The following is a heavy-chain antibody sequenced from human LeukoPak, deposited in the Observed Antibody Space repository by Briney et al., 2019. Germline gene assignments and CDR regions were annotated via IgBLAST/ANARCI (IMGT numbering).Heavy chain of an antibody. CDR3: TRRLDD. V-gene: IGHV3-7*01. Sequence: GGSLRLSCAASGFSFNSDWMDWVRQAPGKGLEWVANIKHDESEKNYLGSVKGRFTISRDNAQNSLYLQMNGLRVEDTAVYYCTRRLDDWGQGTLVTVSS. J-gene: IGHJ4*02. CDR2: IKHDESEK. D-gene: IGHD3-16*01. CDR1: GFSFNSDW.